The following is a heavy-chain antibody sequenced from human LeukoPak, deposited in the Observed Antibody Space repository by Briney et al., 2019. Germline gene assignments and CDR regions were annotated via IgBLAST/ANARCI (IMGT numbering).Heavy chain of an antibody. J-gene: IGHJ4*02. Sequence: ASVKVSCKASGYTFTSYGISWVRQAPGQGLEWMGCISAYNGNTNYAQKLQGRVTMTTDTSTSTAYMELRSLRSDDTAVYYCARDTLRYCTNGVCSPFDYWGQGTLVTVSS. CDR3: ARDTLRYCTNGVCSPFDY. V-gene: IGHV1-18*01. D-gene: IGHD2-8*01. CDR2: ISAYNGNT. CDR1: GYTFTSYG.